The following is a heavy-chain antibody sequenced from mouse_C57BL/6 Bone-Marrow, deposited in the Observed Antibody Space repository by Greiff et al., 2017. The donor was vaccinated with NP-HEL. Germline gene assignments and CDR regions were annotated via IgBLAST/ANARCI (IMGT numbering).Heavy chain of an antibody. Sequence: VQLQQSGAELVRPGASVKLSCKASGFNIKDDYMHWVKQRPEQGLEWIGWIDPENGDTEYASKFQGKATITADTSSNTAYLQLSSLTSEDTAVYYCTSTMVTPWYFDVWGTGTTVTVSS. CDR3: TSTMVTPWYFDV. CDR2: IDPENGDT. CDR1: GFNIKDDY. D-gene: IGHD2-1*01. V-gene: IGHV14-4*01. J-gene: IGHJ1*03.